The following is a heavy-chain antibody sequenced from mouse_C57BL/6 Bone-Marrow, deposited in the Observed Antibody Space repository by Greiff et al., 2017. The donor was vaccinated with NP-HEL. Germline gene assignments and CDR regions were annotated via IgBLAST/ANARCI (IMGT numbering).Heavy chain of an antibody. J-gene: IGHJ4*01. D-gene: IGHD1-1*01. Sequence: QVQLQQSGAELARPGASVKLSCKASGYTFTSYGISWVKQRPGQGLEWIGEIYPRSGNTYYNEKFKGKATLTADKSSSTAYMELRSLTSEDSAVYFCARPTSTVVADYAMDYWGQGTSVTVSS. CDR3: ARPTSTVVADYAMDY. CDR1: GYTFTSYG. CDR2: IYPRSGNT. V-gene: IGHV1-81*01.